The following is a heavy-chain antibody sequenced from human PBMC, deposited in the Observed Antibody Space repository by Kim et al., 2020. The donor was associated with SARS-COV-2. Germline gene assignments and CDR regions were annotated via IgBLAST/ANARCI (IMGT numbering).Heavy chain of an antibody. V-gene: IGHV1-24*01. D-gene: IGHD2-15*01. Sequence: ASVKVSCKVSGYTLTELSMHWVRQAPGKGLEWMGGFDPEDGETIYAQKSQGRVTMTEDTSTDTAYMELSSLRSEDTAVYYCAPGRVAGPTAWFDPWGQGTLVTVSS. J-gene: IGHJ5*02. CDR3: APGRVAGPTAWFDP. CDR2: FDPEDGET. CDR1: GYTLTELS.